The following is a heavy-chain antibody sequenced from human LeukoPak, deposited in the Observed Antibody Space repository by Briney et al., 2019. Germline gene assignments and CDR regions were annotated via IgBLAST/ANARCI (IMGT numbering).Heavy chain of an antibody. V-gene: IGHV1-69*05. J-gene: IGHJ6*03. CDR2: IIPIFGTA. CDR3: AREPDYDFWSGYPQTSYYYMDV. CDR1: VGTFRSYA. D-gene: IGHD3-3*01. Sequence: SVKVSCKASVGTFRSYAISWVRQPPGQGREWVGRIIPIFGTAKYAQKFQGRVTINTDESTSTAYMELSSLRSEDTAVYYCAREPDYDFWSGYPQTSYYYMDVWGKGTTVTVSS.